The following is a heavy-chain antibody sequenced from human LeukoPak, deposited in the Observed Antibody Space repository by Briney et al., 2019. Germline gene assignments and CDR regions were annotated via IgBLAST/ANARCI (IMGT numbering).Heavy chain of an antibody. CDR2: IKQDKNQI. J-gene: IGHJ4*02. Sequence: GGALRLSCAGPGFTLSSYWMSWVRQAPGKGLGWVASIKQDKNQINYVESVKGRFTISRDNAKSALFLQMKKLRVEDTAVNYCARLRDDVTKFDSWGQGTLVTVSS. D-gene: IGHD2-8*01. CDR1: GFTLSSYW. V-gene: IGHV3-7*01. CDR3: ARLRDDVTKFDS.